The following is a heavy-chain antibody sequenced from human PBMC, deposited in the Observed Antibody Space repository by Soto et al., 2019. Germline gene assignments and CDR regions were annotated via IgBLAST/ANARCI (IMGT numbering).Heavy chain of an antibody. CDR1: GFTFSSYG. CDR3: AKDKDWSGVYGMDV. Sequence: GGSLRLSCAASGFTFSSYGMHWVRQAPGKGLEWVAVISYDGSNKYYADSVKGRFTISGDNSKNTLYLQMNSLRAEDTAVYYCAKDKDWSGVYGMDVWGQGTTVTVSS. V-gene: IGHV3-30*18. D-gene: IGHD3-3*01. J-gene: IGHJ6*02. CDR2: ISYDGSNK.